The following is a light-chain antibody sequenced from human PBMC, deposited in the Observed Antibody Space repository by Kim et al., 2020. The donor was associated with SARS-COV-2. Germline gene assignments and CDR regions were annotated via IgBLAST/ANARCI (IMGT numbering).Light chain of an antibody. CDR2: AAS. CDR1: QSVTANY. V-gene: IGKV3-20*01. J-gene: IGKJ2*01. CDR3: QQYVDSPYS. Sequence: PGERAILSCRARQSVTANYLAWYQQKXGQAPRLLIYAASSRATGIPDRFSGSGSGADFTLTNSRLEPEAFAVYYCQQYVDSPYSFGLGTKLE.